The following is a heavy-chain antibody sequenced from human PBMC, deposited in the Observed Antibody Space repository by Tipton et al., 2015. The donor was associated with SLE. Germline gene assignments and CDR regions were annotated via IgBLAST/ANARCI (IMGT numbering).Heavy chain of an antibody. CDR3: ARVSNYYASGVHDAFDI. CDR1: GGSFSVYY. Sequence: TLSLTCAVHGGSFSVYYWSWIRQSPEKGLEWIGEINHRGDSNYNPSLKSRVAISLDTSKTQFSLRLSSVTAADTAVYYCARVSNYYASGVHDAFDIWGQGTMVTVSS. V-gene: IGHV4-34*01. CDR2: INHRGDS. D-gene: IGHD3-10*01. J-gene: IGHJ3*02.